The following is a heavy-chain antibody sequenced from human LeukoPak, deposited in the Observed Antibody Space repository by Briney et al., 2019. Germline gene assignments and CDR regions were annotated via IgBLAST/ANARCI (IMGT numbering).Heavy chain of an antibody. CDR3: ARGLGYCSSTSCYGYYGMDV. Sequence: ASVKVSCKASGGTFSSYAISWVRQAPGQGLEWMGGIIPIFGTANYAQKFQGRVTITADESTSTAYMELSSLRSEDTAVYYCARGLGYCSSTSCYGYYGMDVWAKGPRSPSP. CDR2: IIPIFGTA. D-gene: IGHD2-2*01. V-gene: IGHV1-69*13. CDR1: GGTFSSYA. J-gene: IGHJ6*02.